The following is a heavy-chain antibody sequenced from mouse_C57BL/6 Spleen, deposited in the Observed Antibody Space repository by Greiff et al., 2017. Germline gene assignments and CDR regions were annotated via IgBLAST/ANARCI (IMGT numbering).Heavy chain of an antibody. CDR1: GFTFSDYG. Sequence: EVHLVESGGGLVKPGGSLKLSCAASGFTFSDYGMHWVRQAPEKGLEWVAYISSGSSTIYYADTVKGRFTISRDNAKNTLFLQMTSLMSEDTAMYYCARLYYYGSSRYAMDYWGQGTSVTVSS. J-gene: IGHJ4*01. D-gene: IGHD1-1*01. V-gene: IGHV5-17*01. CDR2: ISSGSSTI. CDR3: ARLYYYGSSRYAMDY.